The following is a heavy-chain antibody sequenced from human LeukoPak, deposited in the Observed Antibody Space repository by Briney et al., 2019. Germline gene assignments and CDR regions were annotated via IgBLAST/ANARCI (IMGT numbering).Heavy chain of an antibody. J-gene: IGHJ4*02. CDR1: GDSVSSNNAA. D-gene: IGHD6-19*01. Sequence: SQTLSLTCAISGDSVSSNNAAWSWIRQSPSRGLEWLGRTYYRSQWFYDYAVSVKSRVTINPDTSKNQFSLQLNSVTPEDTAVYYCAREYSSGWYLYYFDYWGRGTLVTVSS. CDR3: AREYSSGWYLYYFDY. CDR2: TYYRSQWFY. V-gene: IGHV6-1*01.